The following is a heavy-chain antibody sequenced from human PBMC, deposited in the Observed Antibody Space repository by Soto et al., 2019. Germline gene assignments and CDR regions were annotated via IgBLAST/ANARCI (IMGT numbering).Heavy chain of an antibody. D-gene: IGHD3-10*01. J-gene: IGHJ4*02. CDR2: IIPIFGTA. CDR3: ARINRNYYGSGSYPPS. Sequence: SVKASCKASGGTFSSYAISWVRQAPGQGLEWMGGIIPIFGTANYAQKFQGRVTITADESTSTAYMELSSLRSEDTAVYYCARINRNYYGSGSYPPSWGQGTLVTVSS. V-gene: IGHV1-69*13. CDR1: GGTFSSYA.